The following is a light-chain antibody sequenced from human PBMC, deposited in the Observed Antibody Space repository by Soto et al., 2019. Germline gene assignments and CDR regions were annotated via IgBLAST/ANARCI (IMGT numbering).Light chain of an antibody. V-gene: IGLV2-8*01. CDR1: ESDIGVYDF. Sequence: QSALTQLPSAPGSPGQSVTISCTGTESDIGVYDFVFWYQHHPGKAPRLIIYEVVQLPSGVPDRFTCSNSNNTTPLTVSGLQAADEANYFCKSYAGSNTYIYGSWTKVTVL. J-gene: IGLJ1*01. CDR3: KSYAGSNTYI. CDR2: EVV.